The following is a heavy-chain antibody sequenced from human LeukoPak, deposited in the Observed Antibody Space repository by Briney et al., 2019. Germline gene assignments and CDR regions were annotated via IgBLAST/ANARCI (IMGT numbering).Heavy chain of an antibody. V-gene: IGHV3-23*01. CDR2: ISASGDTT. J-gene: IGHJ5*01. CDR3: AKEPREYCSSTSCPNWFDS. D-gene: IGHD2-2*01. CDR1: GFTFNNYA. Sequence: GGSLRLACAASGFTFNNYAMSWVRQAPGKGLEWVSAISASGDTTYYADSVKGRFTISRDNSENTLFLQMNSLRAEDTAVYYCAKEPREYCSSTSCPNWFDSWGQGTLVTVSS.